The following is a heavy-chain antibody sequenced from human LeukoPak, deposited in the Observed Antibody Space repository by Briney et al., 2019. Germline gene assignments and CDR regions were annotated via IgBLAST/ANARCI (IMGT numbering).Heavy chain of an antibody. Sequence: GGSLRLSCAASGFTFSTYAMSWVRQAPGKGLEWVSAISTGGGSTYYADSVKGRFTISRDNTKNTLYLQMNSLRAEDTATYYCVKGGAGSLRGQGTLVTVSS. V-gene: IGHV3-23*01. J-gene: IGHJ4*02. D-gene: IGHD3-10*01. CDR3: VKGGAGSL. CDR1: GFTFSTYA. CDR2: ISTGGGST.